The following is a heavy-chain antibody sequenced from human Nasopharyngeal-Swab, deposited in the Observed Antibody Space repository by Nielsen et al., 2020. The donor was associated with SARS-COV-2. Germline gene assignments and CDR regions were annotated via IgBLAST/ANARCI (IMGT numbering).Heavy chain of an antibody. J-gene: IGHJ4*02. CDR3: ARGGLAAASLPFDY. Sequence: GESLKISCTASGFTFSNYGMHWVRQAPGKGLEWVAVITFDGSDEDYADSVRGRFTISRDNSKNTLYLQVNSLRDEDTSVNYCARGGLAAASLPFDYWGQGSLVIVSS. D-gene: IGHD6-13*01. V-gene: IGHV3-30*06. CDR1: GFTFSNYG. CDR2: ITFDGSDE.